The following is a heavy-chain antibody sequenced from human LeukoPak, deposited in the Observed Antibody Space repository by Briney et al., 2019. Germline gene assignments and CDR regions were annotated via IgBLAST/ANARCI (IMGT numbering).Heavy chain of an antibody. V-gene: IGHV4-30-2*01. Sequence: PSETLSLTCTVSGGSISSGGYYWSWIRQPPGKGLEWIGYIYHSGSTYYNPSLKSRVTMSVDTSKNQFSLKLSSVTAADTAVYYCARDRWNDAPFDAFDIWGQGTMVTVSS. CDR3: ARDRWNDAPFDAFDI. CDR2: IYHSGST. D-gene: IGHD1-1*01. J-gene: IGHJ3*02. CDR1: GGSISSGGYY.